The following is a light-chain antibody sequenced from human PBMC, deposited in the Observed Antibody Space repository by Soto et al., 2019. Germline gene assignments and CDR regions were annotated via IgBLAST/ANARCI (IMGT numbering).Light chain of an antibody. CDR3: QQYNDWPQT. V-gene: IGKV3D-15*01. Sequence: MTQSPSSVSASVGDRVTITCLASQGISSYLAWYQQKPGQAPRLLIYDASNRATGIPARFSGSGSGTDFTLTISSLQSEDFAVYYCQQYNDWPQTFGQGTNVDIK. CDR1: QGISSY. CDR2: DAS. J-gene: IGKJ1*01.